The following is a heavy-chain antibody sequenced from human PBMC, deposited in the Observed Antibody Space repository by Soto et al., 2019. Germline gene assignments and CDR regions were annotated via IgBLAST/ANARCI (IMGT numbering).Heavy chain of an antibody. J-gene: IGHJ6*02. V-gene: IGHV1-2*02. CDR2: INPNSGDT. CDR3: VRDERGRGVFDEMYF. Sequence: GASVKVSCKASGYIFTGYHINWVRQAPGRGLEWMGWINPNSGDTEYAQNFQGRVTMTRDTSFNLVYMEMSGLMSDGTAVYYCVRDERGRGVFDEMYFWGQGTTVTGS. D-gene: IGHD3-9*01. CDR1: GYIFTGYH.